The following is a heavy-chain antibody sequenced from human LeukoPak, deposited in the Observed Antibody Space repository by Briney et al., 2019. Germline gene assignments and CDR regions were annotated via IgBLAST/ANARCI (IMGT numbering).Heavy chain of an antibody. D-gene: IGHD1-26*01. CDR1: GFTFSSFW. V-gene: IGHV3-7*01. Sequence: GGSLRLSCAASGFTFSSFWMGWVRQTPGKRLEWVANMNIDGSEKYYADSVKGRFSISRDNARNSVYLQMNSLRVDDTAVYYCARDPVEWELLPDYWGQGTLVTVSS. CDR2: MNIDGSEK. J-gene: IGHJ4*02. CDR3: ARDPVEWELLPDY.